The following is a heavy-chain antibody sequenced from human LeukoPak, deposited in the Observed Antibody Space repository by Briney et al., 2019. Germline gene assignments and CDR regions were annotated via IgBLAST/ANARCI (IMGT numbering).Heavy chain of an antibody. CDR3: ARPPRDDSSGYYSAFDI. CDR2: IYPGDSDT. D-gene: IGHD3-22*01. J-gene: IGHJ3*02. Sequence: GESLKISCKGSGYRFTNYWIGWVRQLPGKGLEWMGIIYPGDSDTRYSPSFQGQVTISADKSISTAYLQWNSLKASDTAMYYRARPPRDDSSGYYSAFDIWGQGTMVTVSS. V-gene: IGHV5-51*01. CDR1: GYRFTNYW.